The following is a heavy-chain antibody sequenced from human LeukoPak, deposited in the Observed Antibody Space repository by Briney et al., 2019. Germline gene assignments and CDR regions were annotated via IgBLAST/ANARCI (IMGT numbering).Heavy chain of an antibody. CDR3: AKGHRYSSGWYWSHWFDP. V-gene: IGHV4-34*01. J-gene: IGHJ5*02. Sequence: SETLSLTCAVYGGSFSDYYWTWIRQPPGKGLEWIGEINHSGSTNYNPSLKSRVTISVDTSKKQFFLRPSSVTAADTAVYYCAKGHRYSSGWYWSHWFDPWGQGTLVTVSS. CDR1: GGSFSDYY. D-gene: IGHD6-19*01. CDR2: INHSGST.